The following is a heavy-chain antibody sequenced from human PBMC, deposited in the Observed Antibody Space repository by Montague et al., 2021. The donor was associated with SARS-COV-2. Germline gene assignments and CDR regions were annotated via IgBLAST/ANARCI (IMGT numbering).Heavy chain of an antibody. Sequence: PALVKPTQTLTLTCTFSGFSLNTSGMRVSWIRQPPGKALEWLARXDWDDDKYYSTSLKTRLTISKDTSKNQVVLTMTNMDPVDTATYYCARTYAPSAVAVDYWGQGTLVTVSS. CDR3: ARTYAPSAVAVDY. D-gene: IGHD6-19*01. J-gene: IGHJ4*02. V-gene: IGHV2-70*04. CDR2: XDWDDDK. CDR1: GFSLNTSGMR.